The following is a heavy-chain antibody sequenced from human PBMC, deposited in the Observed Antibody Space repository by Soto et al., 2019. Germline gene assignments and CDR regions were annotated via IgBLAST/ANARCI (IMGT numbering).Heavy chain of an antibody. J-gene: IGHJ6*03. D-gene: IGHD2-15*01. CDR2: INAGNGNT. CDR3: ARDPHCSGGSCDYYYYMDV. V-gene: IGHV1-3*01. Sequence: QVQLVQSGAEVKKPGASVKVSCKASGYTFTSNAMHWVRQAPGQRLEWMGWINAGNGNTKYSQKFQGRVTITRDTSASTAYMELSSLRSADTAVYYCARDPHCSGGSCDYYYYMDVWGKGTTVTVSS. CDR1: GYTFTSNA.